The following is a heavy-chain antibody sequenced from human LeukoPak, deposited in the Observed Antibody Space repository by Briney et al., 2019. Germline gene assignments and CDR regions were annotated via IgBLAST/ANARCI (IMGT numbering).Heavy chain of an antibody. CDR2: INRSGST. J-gene: IGHJ4*02. D-gene: IGHD4-23*01. CDR1: GGSFSGYY. CDR3: ALGGDYGGNFGGY. Sequence: SETLSLTCAVYGGSFSGYYWSWIRQPPGKGLEWIGEINRSGSTNYNPSLKSRVTVSVDTSKNQFSLKLSSVTAAGTAVYYCALGGDYGGNFGGYWGQGTLVTVSS. V-gene: IGHV4-34*01.